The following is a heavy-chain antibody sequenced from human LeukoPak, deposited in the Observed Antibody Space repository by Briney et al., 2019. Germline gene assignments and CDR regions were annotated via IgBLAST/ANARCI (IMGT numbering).Heavy chain of an antibody. CDR1: GGSISSSSYY. Sequence: SETLSLTCTVSGGSISSSSYYWGWIRQPPGKGLKWIGSIYYSGSTYYNPSLKNRVTISVDTPKNQFSLKLSSVTAADTAVYYCARHGYSSSWGQGTLITVSS. CDR2: IYYSGST. J-gene: IGHJ4*02. D-gene: IGHD6-13*01. V-gene: IGHV4-39*01. CDR3: ARHGYSSS.